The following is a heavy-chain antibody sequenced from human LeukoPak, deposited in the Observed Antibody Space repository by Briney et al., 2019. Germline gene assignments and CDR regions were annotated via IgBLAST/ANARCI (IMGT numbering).Heavy chain of an antibody. CDR2: IRYDGSNK. J-gene: IGHJ4*02. CDR3: AKGRSTFGGVITY. V-gene: IGHV3-30*02. D-gene: IGHD3-16*02. CDR1: GFTFSSYG. Sequence: GGSLRLSCAASGFTFSSYGMHWVRQAPGKGLEWVAFIRYDGSNKYYADSVKGRFTISRDNSKNTLYLQMNSLRAEDAAVYYCAKGRSTFGGVITYWGQGTLVTVSS.